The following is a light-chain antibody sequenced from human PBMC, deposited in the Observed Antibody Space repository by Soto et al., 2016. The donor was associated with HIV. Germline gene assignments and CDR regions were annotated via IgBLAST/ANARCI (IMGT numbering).Light chain of an antibody. CDR3: QQYNSYT. CDR2: KAS. J-gene: IGKJ2*01. V-gene: IGKV1-5*03. CDR1: QSISNW. Sequence: DIRMTQSPSTLSASVGDRVTITCRASQSISNWLAWYQQKPGKAPKLLIYKASSLESGVPSRFSGSGSGTEFTLTIRSLQPDDFATYYCQQYNSYTFGQGTKLEIK.